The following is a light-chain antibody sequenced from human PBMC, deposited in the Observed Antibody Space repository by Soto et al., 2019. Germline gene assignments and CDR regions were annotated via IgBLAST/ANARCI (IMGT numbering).Light chain of an antibody. V-gene: IGLV2-8*01. J-gene: IGLJ1*01. CDR1: SSDVGGYNY. Sequence: LTQPPSASGSPGQSVTISCTRTSSDVGGYNYVSWYQQHPGKAPKLMIYEVSKRPSGVPDRFSGSKSGNTASLTVSGLQAEDEADYYCSSYAGSNNYVFGTGTKVTVL. CDR3: SSYAGSNNYV. CDR2: EVS.